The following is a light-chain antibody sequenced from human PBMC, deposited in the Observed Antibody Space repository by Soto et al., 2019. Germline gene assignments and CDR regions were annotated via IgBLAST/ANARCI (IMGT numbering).Light chain of an antibody. J-gene: IGKJ4*01. CDR1: QGISSY. CDR3: QQLNSYPPT. V-gene: IGKV1-9*01. Sequence: ILLTQSPASLSASVGDRVTITCRASQGISSYLAWYQQKPGKAPKLLIYAASTLQSGVPTRFSGSGSGTEFTLTISSLQPEDFATYYCQQLNSYPPTFGGGTKVEIK. CDR2: AAS.